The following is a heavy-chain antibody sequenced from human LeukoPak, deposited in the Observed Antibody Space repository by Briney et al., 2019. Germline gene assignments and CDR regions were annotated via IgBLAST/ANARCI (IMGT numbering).Heavy chain of an antibody. V-gene: IGHV4-39*01. D-gene: IGHD6-19*01. CDR1: GGSISSSSYY. Sequence: PSETLSLTCTVSGGSISSSSYYWGWIRQPPGKGLEWIGSIYYSGSTYYNPSLKSRVTISVDTSKNQFSLKLSSVTAADTAVYYCARRGQWVIIDYWGQGTLVTVSS. J-gene: IGHJ4*02. CDR3: ARRGQWVIIDY. CDR2: IYYSGST.